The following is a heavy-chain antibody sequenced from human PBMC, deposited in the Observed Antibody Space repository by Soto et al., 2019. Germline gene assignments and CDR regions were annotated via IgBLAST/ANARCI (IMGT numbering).Heavy chain of an antibody. J-gene: IGHJ6*02. D-gene: IGHD6-6*01. CDR3: AKDMSSSSFYYGMDV. CDR2: ISWNSGSI. CDR1: GFTFDDYA. V-gene: IGHV3-9*01. Sequence: EVQLVESGGGLVQPGRSLRLSCAASGFTFDDYAMHWVRQAPGKGLEWVSGISWNSGSIGYADSVKGRFTISRDNAKNSLYLQMNSLRAEDTALYYCAKDMSSSSFYYGMDVWGQGTTVTVSS.